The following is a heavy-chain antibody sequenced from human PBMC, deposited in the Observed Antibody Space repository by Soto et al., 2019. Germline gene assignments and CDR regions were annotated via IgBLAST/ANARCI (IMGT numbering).Heavy chain of an antibody. J-gene: IGHJ4*02. CDR3: ARVRVRFLEWLGSEG. V-gene: IGHV1-69*12. CDR2: IIPIFGTA. CDR1: GGTFSSYA. Sequence: QVQLVQSGAEVKKPGSSVKVSCKASGGTFSSYAISWVRQAPGQGLEWMGGIIPIFGTANYAQKFQGRVTIPADASTGTASMELSSLRSEDTAVYYCARVRVRFLEWLGSEGWGQGTLVTVSS. D-gene: IGHD3-3*01.